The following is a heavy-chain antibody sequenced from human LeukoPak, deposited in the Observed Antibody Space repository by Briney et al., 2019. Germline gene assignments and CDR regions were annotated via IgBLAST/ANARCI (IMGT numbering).Heavy chain of an antibody. J-gene: IGHJ3*02. Sequence: KSGGSLRLSCAASGFTFSSYSMNWVRQAPGKGLERVSSISSGSTYVYYADSVQGRFTISRDNAQSSMYLQMNSLRAEDTAVYYYGRVGGRSKAAKGDAFDIWGQGTMVVVSS. CDR3: GRVGGRSKAAKGDAFDI. CDR2: ISSGSTYV. D-gene: IGHD6-6*01. V-gene: IGHV3-21*01. CDR1: GFTFSSYS.